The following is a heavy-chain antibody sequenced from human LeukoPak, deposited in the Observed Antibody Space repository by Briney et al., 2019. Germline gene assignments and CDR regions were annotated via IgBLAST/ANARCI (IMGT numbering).Heavy chain of an antibody. Sequence: KTSETLSLTCTVSGGSISSYYWSWIRQPAGKGLEWIGRIYTSGSTNYNPSLKSRVTMSVDTSKNQFSLKLSSVTAADTAVYYCARLGYCSSTSCYWDAFDIWGQGTMVTVSS. D-gene: IGHD2-2*01. J-gene: IGHJ3*02. CDR3: ARLGYCSSTSCYWDAFDI. CDR2: IYTSGST. CDR1: GGSISSYY. V-gene: IGHV4-4*07.